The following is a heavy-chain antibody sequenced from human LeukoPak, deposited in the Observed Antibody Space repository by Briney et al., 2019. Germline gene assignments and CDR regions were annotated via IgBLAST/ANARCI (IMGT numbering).Heavy chain of an antibody. V-gene: IGHV4-61*02. D-gene: IGHD2-2*02. J-gene: IGHJ4*02. CDR2: IYTSGST. CDR1: GGSISSGSYY. CDR3: ARAFHCSSTNCYTRGLDY. Sequence: PSETLSLTCTVSGGSISSGSYYWSWIRQPAGKGLEWIERIYTSGSTNYNTSLKSRVTISVDTSKNQFSLKLSSVTAADTAVYYCARAFHCSSTNCYTRGLDYWGQGTLVAVSS.